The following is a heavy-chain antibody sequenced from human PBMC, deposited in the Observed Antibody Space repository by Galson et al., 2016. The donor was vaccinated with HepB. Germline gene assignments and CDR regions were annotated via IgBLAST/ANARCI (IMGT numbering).Heavy chain of an antibody. CDR2: IDHSGST. CDR1: GVSVSSDSHY. V-gene: IGHV4-61*01. J-gene: IGHJ6*02. CDR3: AREASGWFTNYFYYGFDV. D-gene: IGHD6-19*01. Sequence: SETLSLTCTVSGVSVSSDSHYWGWIRQSPGKGLEWIGNIDHSGSTHYNPSLKNRVTISLDTSKNQLFVNLTSVTAADTAIYYCAREASGWFTNYFYYGFDVWGQGTTVTVSS.